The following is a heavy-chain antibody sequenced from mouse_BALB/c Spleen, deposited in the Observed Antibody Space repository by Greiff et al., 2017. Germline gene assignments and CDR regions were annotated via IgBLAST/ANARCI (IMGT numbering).Heavy chain of an antibody. V-gene: IGHV5-17*02. CDR2: ISSGSSTI. CDR1: GFTFSSFG. CDR3: ARGSYYGYYYAMDY. D-gene: IGHD1-2*01. J-gene: IGHJ4*01. Sequence: EVKVVESGGGLVQPGGSRKLSCAASGFTFSSFGMHWVRQAPEKGLEWVAYISSGSSTIYYADTVKGRFTISRDNPKNTLFLQMTSLRSEDTAMYYCARGSYYGYYYAMDYWGQGTSVTVSS.